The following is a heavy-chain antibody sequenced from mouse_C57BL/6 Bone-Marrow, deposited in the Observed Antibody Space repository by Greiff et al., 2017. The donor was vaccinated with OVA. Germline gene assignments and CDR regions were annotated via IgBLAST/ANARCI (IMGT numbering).Heavy chain of an antibody. J-gene: IGHJ3*01. CDR2: IYPRSGNT. CDR3: AREGVYGSRAWFAY. Sequence: QVQLQQSGAELARPGASVKLSCKASGYTFTSYGISWVKQRTGQGLEWIGEIYPRSGNTYYNEKFKGKATLNADKSSSTAYMAFRRLTSEDAAVYFSAREGVYGSRAWFAYWGQGTLVTVSA. CDR1: GYTFTSYG. D-gene: IGHD1-1*01. V-gene: IGHV1-81*01.